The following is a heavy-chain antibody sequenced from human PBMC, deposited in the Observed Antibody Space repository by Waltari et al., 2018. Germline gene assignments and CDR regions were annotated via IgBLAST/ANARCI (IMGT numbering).Heavy chain of an antibody. Sequence: QVQLVQSGSELKKPGASVKVSCKASGYIFTTYGINWVRQAPGQGPGWMGWINTNTGNPTYVQGFTGRFVFSLDTSVSTAYLQISSLKPEDTAVYYCARGGGTYSKPQYFDYWGPGTLVTVSS. J-gene: IGHJ4*02. CDR1: GYIFTTYG. V-gene: IGHV7-4-1*02. D-gene: IGHD1-26*01. CDR3: ARGGGTYSKPQYFDY. CDR2: INTNTGNP.